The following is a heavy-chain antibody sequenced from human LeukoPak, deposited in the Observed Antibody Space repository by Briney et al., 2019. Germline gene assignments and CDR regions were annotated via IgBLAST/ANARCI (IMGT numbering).Heavy chain of an antibody. Sequence: PGGSLRLSCAASGFTFSSYWMSWVRQAPGKGLEWVANIRQDGSEKYYVDSVKGRFTISRDNAKNSLYLQMNSLRAEDTAVYYCARVVLGYCSGGSCNWFDPWGQGTLVTVSS. CDR1: GFTFSSYW. J-gene: IGHJ5*02. CDR2: IRQDGSEK. V-gene: IGHV3-7*01. CDR3: ARVVLGYCSGGSCNWFDP. D-gene: IGHD2-15*01.